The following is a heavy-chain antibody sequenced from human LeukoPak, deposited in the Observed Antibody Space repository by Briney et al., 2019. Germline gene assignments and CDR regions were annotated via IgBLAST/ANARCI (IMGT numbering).Heavy chain of an antibody. J-gene: IGHJ4*02. CDR1: GFTFSSYW. D-gene: IGHD3-3*01. Sequence: GGFLRLSCAASGFTFSSYWMSWVRQAPGKGLEWVANIKQDGSEKYYVDSVKGRFTISRDNAKNSLYLQMNSLRAEDTAVYYCARDAGYDFWSGYYDYWGQGTLVTVSS. CDR2: IKQDGSEK. CDR3: ARDAGYDFWSGYYDY. V-gene: IGHV3-7*03.